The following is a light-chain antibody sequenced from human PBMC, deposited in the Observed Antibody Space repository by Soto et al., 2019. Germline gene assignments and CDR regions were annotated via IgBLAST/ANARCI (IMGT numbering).Light chain of an antibody. CDR1: QSVSSNY. J-gene: IGKJ5*01. CDR2: GAS. CDR3: QQRSNWRIT. V-gene: IGKV3D-20*02. Sequence: EIVMTQSPGTLSLSPGERATLSCRASQSVSSNYLAWYQQIPGQAPRLLIFGASSRATGIPDRFSGSGSGTDFTLTISSLEPEDFAVYYCQQRSNWRITFGQGTRLEIK.